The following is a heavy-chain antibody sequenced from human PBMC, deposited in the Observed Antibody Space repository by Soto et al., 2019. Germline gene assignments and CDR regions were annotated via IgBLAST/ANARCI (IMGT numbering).Heavy chain of an antibody. CDR1: GYSFTGYY. J-gene: IGHJ6*02. CDR2: SNPNSGGT. V-gene: IGHV1-2*02. D-gene: IGHD3-10*01. Sequence: QVQLVQSGAEVKKPGASVKVSCKASGYSFTGYYIHWVRQAPGQGLEWMGGSNPNSGGTNNAQKFQGRVTMTRDTSINTAYMELSRLTSDDTAVYYCARDSQILSKPNLYSYGMDVWGQGTTVTVSS. CDR3: ARDSQILSKPNLYSYGMDV.